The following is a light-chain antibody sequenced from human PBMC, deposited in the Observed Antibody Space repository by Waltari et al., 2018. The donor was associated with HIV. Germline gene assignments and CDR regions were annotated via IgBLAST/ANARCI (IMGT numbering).Light chain of an antibody. CDR3: AAWDDSLSAWV. J-gene: IGLJ3*02. V-gene: IGLV1-47*01. Sequence: QSVLTQPPSASGTPGQRVSISCSGSSSNIGSNYVYWYQQLPGTAPKLLMYRKDERPSGVPGRFSGSKSGTSASLAISGLRSEDEADYYCAAWDDSLSAWVFGGGTKLTVL. CDR2: RKD. CDR1: SSNIGSNY.